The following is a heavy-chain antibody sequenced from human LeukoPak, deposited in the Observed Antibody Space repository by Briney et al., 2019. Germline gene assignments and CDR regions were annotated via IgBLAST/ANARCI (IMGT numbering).Heavy chain of an antibody. CDR2: ISGSGGST. Sequence: PGGSLKLSWAASGFTFSSYAMSWVRQAPGKGLEWVSAISGSGGSTYYADSVKGRFTISRDNSKNTLYLQMNSLRAEDTAVYYCAKDSRLYYNYGMDVWGQGTTVTVSS. J-gene: IGHJ6*02. CDR1: GFTFSSYA. CDR3: AKDSRLYYNYGMDV. V-gene: IGHV3-23*01.